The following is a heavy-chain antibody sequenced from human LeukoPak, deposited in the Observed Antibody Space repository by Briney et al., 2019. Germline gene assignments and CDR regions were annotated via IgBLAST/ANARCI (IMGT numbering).Heavy chain of an antibody. CDR2: IIPIFGTA. Sequence: ASVKVSCKASGGTFISYAISWVRQAPGQGLEWMGGIIPIFGTANYAQKFQGRVTITADESTSTAYMELSSLRSEDTAVYYCASALTTVTTTGYWGQGTLVTVSS. J-gene: IGHJ4*02. CDR3: ASALTTVTTTGY. CDR1: GGTFISYA. V-gene: IGHV1-69*13. D-gene: IGHD4-17*01.